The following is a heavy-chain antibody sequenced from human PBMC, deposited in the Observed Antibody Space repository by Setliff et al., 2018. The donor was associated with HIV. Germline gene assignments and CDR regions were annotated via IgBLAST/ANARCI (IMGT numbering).Heavy chain of an antibody. CDR3: ATGRLYYYMDV. Sequence: KASETLSLTCAVYGGSFSGYYWTWIRQPPGKGLEWIGEINHSGSPKYNPSLKSRVTVSVDTSKNQFSLKLSSVTAADTAVFYCATGRLYYYMDVWGKGTTVTVSS. CDR2: INHSGSP. D-gene: IGHD1-1*01. V-gene: IGHV4-34*01. J-gene: IGHJ6*03. CDR1: GGSFSGYY.